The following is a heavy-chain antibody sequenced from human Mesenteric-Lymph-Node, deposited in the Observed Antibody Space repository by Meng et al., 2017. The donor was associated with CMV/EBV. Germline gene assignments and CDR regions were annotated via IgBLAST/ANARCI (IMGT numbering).Heavy chain of an antibody. J-gene: IGHJ4*02. D-gene: IGHD3-10*01. Sequence: VCGGSITSNNWWRWVRQPPGKGLEWIGEISHSGSTNDNPSLKRRVTISVDRSKNQFSLNLSSVTAADTAVYYCARGRNYYGSGIDYWGQGTLVTVSS. CDR2: ISHSGST. V-gene: IGHV4-4*02. CDR1: GGSITSNNW. CDR3: ARGRNYYGSGIDY.